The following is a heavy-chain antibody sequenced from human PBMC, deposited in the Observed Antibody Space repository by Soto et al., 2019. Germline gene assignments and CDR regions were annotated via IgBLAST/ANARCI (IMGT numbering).Heavy chain of an antibody. V-gene: IGHV5-51*01. CDR2: IYPPDSDT. CDR3: AGLTGSVTYPDV. CDR1: GYSFTSYW. D-gene: IGHD4-17*01. Sequence: GESLKISCEGSGYSFTSYWVGWVRQMPGKGLEWMGIIYPPDSDTRYSPSFQGQVTISAVKSLGTTYLQWSSLKDSDTAIYYCAGLTGSVTYPDVWGQGTRVTVSS. J-gene: IGHJ4*02.